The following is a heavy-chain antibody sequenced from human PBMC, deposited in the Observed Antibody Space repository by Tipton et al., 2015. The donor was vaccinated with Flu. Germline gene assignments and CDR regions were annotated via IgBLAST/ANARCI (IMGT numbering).Heavy chain of an antibody. CDR2: IYPRDSDT. D-gene: IGHD5-18*01. CDR3: AKSDTHDARGRPPLVFDI. J-gene: IGHJ3*02. V-gene: IGHV5-51*01. CDR1: GFSFTNYW. Sequence: QLVQSGAEVKKPGESLRISCKGSGFSFTNYWIAWVRQMPGKGLEWMGNIYPRDSDTRYSPSFQGQVTISADKFISTAYLQWSSLKASDTAMYFCAKSDTHDARGRPPLVFDIWGQGTMVTVPS.